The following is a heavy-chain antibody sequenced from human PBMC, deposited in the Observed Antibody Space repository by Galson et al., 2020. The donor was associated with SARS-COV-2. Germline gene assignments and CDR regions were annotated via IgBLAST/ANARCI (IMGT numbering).Heavy chain of an antibody. CDR3: ARENWDRRDLDAFDI. V-gene: IGHV3-7*01. Sequence: HTRGARRLPCEASGFTFNAFWMTWVRQAPGKGLEWVADINQDGSEKRDVDSVRGRFTISRDNAKNLLFLQMNSLRVEDTAVYYCARENWDRRDLDAFDIWGQGTVVTVSS. J-gene: IGHJ3*02. CDR2: INQDGSEK. D-gene: IGHD1-26*01. CDR1: GFTFNAFW.